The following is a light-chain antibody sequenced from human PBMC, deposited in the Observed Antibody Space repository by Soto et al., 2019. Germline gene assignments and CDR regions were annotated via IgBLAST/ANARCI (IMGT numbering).Light chain of an antibody. CDR3: QSYDSSLSGYV. CDR2: GNS. CDR1: SSNIGAGYD. V-gene: IGLV1-40*01. Sequence: QSVLTQPPSVSGAPGQMVTIPCTGISSNIGAGYDVHWYQQLPGTAPKLLIYGNSNRPSGVPDRFSGSKSGTSASLAITGLQAEDEADYYCQSYDSSLSGYVFGAGTKVTVL. J-gene: IGLJ1*01.